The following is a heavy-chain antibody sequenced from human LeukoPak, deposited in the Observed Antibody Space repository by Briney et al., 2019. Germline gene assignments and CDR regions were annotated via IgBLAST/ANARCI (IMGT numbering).Heavy chain of an antibody. D-gene: IGHD3-9*01. Sequence: SETLSLTCTVSGGSISSYYWSWIRQPPGKGLEWIGYIYYSGSTNYNPSLKSRVTISVDTSKNQFSLKLSSVTAADTAVYYCARHGGGHYDILTGYGFGAFDIWGQGTMVTVSS. CDR3: ARHGGGHYDILTGYGFGAFDI. CDR2: IYYSGST. CDR1: GGSISSYY. J-gene: IGHJ3*02. V-gene: IGHV4-59*08.